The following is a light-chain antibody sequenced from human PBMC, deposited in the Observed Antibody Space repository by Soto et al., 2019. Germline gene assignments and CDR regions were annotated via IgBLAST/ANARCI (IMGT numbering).Light chain of an antibody. J-gene: IGKJ4*01. CDR3: QQYNKWPLT. CDR1: QSVSSN. CDR2: HAS. Sequence: EIVMTQSPATLSVSPGERATLSCRASQSVSSNLAWYQQKPGQAPRLLIYHASTRATGIPARFSGSGSGTEFTLTISSLQSEDFAVDYCQQYNKWPLTFGGGTKVEIK. V-gene: IGKV3-15*01.